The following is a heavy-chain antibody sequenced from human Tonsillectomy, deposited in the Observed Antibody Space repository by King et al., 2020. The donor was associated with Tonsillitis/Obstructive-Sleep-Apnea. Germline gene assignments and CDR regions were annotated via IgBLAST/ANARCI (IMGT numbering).Heavy chain of an antibody. CDR1: GYTFTSYA. CDR2: INTNTGNP. CDR3: ARVAKDYDFWSGYNLDY. D-gene: IGHD3-3*01. J-gene: IGHJ4*02. V-gene: IGHV7-4-1*02. Sequence: QLVQSGSELKKPGASVKVSCKASGYTFTSYAMNWVRQAPGQGLEWMGWINTNTGNPMYAQGLTGRFVFSLDTSISTAYLQISSLKAEDTAVYYCARVAKDYDFWSGYNLDYWGQGTLVTVSS.